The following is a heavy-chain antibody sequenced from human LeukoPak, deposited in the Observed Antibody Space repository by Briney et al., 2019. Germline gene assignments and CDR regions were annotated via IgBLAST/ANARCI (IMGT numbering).Heavy chain of an antibody. D-gene: IGHD3-22*01. J-gene: IGHJ4*02. CDR2: ISAYNGNT. CDR1: GYTFTSYG. CDR3: ARPSERYGSGYLIY. Sequence: GASVKVSCKASGYTFTSYGISWVRQAPGQGLEWMGWISAYNGNTNYAQKLQGRVTMTTDTSTSTAYMELRSLRSDDTAVYYCARPSERYGSGYLIYWGQGTLVTVSS. V-gene: IGHV1-18*01.